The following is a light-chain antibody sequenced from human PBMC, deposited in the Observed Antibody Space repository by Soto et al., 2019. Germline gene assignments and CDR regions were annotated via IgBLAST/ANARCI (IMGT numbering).Light chain of an antibody. CDR1: NIGSES. J-gene: IGLJ1*01. CDR3: QVWYSSTDLYV. Sequence: YELTQPPSVSVAPGQTARITCGGNNIGSESVHWYQQRPGQAPVLVVYDDSDRPSGIPERFSGSNSADTATLTISRVEAGDEADYYCQVWYSSTDLYVFGSGTKVTVL. CDR2: DDS. V-gene: IGLV3-21*02.